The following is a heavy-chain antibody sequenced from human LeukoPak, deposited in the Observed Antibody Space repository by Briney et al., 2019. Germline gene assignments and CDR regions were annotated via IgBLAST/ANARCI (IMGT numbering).Heavy chain of an antibody. V-gene: IGHV4-4*07. CDR2: LYTSGLT. J-gene: IGHJ4*02. CDR1: GGSISTYY. Sequence: SETLSLTCTVSGGSISTYYWSWIRQPAGKGLEWIGRLYTSGLTNYNPSLRSRVTMSVDTSKNQFSLNLTSVTAADTARYYCARGVQAYYFNSSGPFDNWGQGIQVTVSS. D-gene: IGHD3-22*01. CDR3: ARGVQAYYFNSSGPFDN.